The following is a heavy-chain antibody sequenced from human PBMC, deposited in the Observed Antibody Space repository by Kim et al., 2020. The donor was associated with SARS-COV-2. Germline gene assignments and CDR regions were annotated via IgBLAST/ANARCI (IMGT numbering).Heavy chain of an antibody. D-gene: IGHD3-22*01. CDR2: IIPILGIA. Sequence: SVKFSCKASGGTFSSYAISWVRQAPGQGLEWMGRIIPILGIANYAQKFQGRVTITADKSTSTAYMELSSLRSEDTAVYYCASSDYYDSSGHYYYGMDVW. CDR1: GGTFSSYA. J-gene: IGHJ6*01. V-gene: IGHV1-69*04. CDR3: ASSDYYDSSGHYYYGMDV.